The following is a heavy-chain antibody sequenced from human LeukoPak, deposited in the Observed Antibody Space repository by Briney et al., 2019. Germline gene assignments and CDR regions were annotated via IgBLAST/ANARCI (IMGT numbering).Heavy chain of an antibody. CDR2: IYYSGSA. J-gene: IGHJ6*03. CDR3: ARGPTGTTRLYYYYYLDV. V-gene: IGHV4-39*07. CDR1: GGSISSSSYY. Sequence: SETLSLTCTVSGGSISSSSYYWGWIRQPPGKGLEWIGSIYYSGSANYNPSLKSRVTISVDTAKNQFSLKLSSVTAADTAVYYCARGPTGTTRLYYYYYLDVWGKGTTVTVSS. D-gene: IGHD1-7*01.